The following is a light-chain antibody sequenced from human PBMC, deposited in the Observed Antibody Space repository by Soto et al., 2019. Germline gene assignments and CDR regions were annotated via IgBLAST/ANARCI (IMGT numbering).Light chain of an antibody. CDR1: QSLLHSNGYNY. CDR3: MQDLQSLT. V-gene: IGKV2-28*01. Sequence: EIVMTQSPNSLPVTPGEPASISCRASQSLLHSNGYNYLDWYLQKPGQSPQLLIYLGSNRASGVPDRFSGSGSGTDFTLKITRVEAADVGVYYCMQDLQSLTFGQGTRLEIK. CDR2: LGS. J-gene: IGKJ5*01.